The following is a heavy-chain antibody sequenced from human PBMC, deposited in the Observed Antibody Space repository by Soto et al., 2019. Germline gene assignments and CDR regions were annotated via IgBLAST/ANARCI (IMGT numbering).Heavy chain of an antibody. J-gene: IGHJ4*02. V-gene: IGHV4-39*01. Sequence: PSETLSLTCTVSGGSFGSSSYYWGWIRQSPGKGLEWIGNSYYSGNTFYNPSLQSRVAISVDTSKNQFYLHLSSVTAADTAIFYCASIAAPGTTHFDFWGQRTLVTVSS. CDR3: ASIAAPGTTHFDF. CDR2: SYYSGNT. CDR1: GGSFGSSSYY. D-gene: IGHD6-13*01.